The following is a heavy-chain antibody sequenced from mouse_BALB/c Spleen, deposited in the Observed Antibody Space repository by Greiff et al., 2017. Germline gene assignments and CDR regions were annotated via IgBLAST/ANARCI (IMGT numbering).Heavy chain of an antibody. J-gene: IGHJ4*01. CDR1: GYSITSDYA. Sequence: EVQLQESGPGLVKPSQSLSLTCTVTGYSITSDYAWYWIRQFPGNKLEWMGYISYSGSTSYNPSLKSRISITRDTSKNQFFLQLNSVTTEDTATYYCAITTVVAYYYAMDYWGQGTSVTVSS. CDR3: AITTVVAYYYAMDY. CDR2: ISYSGST. V-gene: IGHV3-2*02. D-gene: IGHD1-1*01.